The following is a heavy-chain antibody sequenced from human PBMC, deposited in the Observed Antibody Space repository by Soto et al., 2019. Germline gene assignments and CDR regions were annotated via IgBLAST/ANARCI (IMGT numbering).Heavy chain of an antibody. Sequence: LSLTCIVSGGSISEKYWNWVRQPPGKGLEWIGLIFANGHTDFNPSLKSRVTMSVDASKNQFSLRLTSMTAADTAVYYCVASLAASGLNWLDPWGRGTLVTVSS. J-gene: IGHJ5*02. D-gene: IGHD6-13*01. CDR1: GGSISEKY. V-gene: IGHV4-4*07. CDR2: IFANGHT. CDR3: VASLAASGLNWLDP.